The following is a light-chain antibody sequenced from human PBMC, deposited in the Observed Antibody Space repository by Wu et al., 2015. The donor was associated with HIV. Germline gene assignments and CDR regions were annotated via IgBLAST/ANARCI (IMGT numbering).Light chain of an antibody. CDR1: ESVSSK. CDR2: GVS. Sequence: EIVMTQSPVTLSVSPGERATLSCRASESVSSKLAWYQSKPGQTPRLLIYGVSTRATDIPARFSGSGSETEFSLTISSLQSEDFAVYYRQQCNNYRWTFGQGTKVDFK. CDR3: QQCNNYRWT. V-gene: IGKV3-15*01. J-gene: IGKJ1*01.